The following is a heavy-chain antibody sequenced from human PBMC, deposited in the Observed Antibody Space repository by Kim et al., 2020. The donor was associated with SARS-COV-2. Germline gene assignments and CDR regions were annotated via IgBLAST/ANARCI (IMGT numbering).Heavy chain of an antibody. J-gene: IGHJ6*02. CDR3: ARGEDTAGYYGMDV. D-gene: IGHD5-18*01. CDR1: GFTFSSYA. CDR2: ISYDGSNK. V-gene: IGHV3-30-3*01. Sequence: GGSLRLSCAASGFTFSSYAMRWVRQAPGKGLEWVAVISYDGSNKYYADSVKGRFTISRDNSKNTLYLQMNSLRAEDTAVYYCARGEDTAGYYGMDVWGQGTTVTVSS.